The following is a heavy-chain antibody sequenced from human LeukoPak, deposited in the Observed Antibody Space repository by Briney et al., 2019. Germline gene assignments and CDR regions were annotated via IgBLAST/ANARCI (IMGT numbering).Heavy chain of an antibody. V-gene: IGHV4-59*01. CDR3: TRGAGWLIDY. D-gene: IGHD3-16*01. Sequence: SETLSLTCTVSDDSISDYYRGWIRQPPGKGLEWIGYFHNSGTSTYNPSLKSRVTISADTSKNQFSLKLNSLTTADTAVYYCTRGAGWLIDYWGQEILVTVSS. J-gene: IGHJ4*02. CDR2: FHNSGTS. CDR1: DDSISDYY.